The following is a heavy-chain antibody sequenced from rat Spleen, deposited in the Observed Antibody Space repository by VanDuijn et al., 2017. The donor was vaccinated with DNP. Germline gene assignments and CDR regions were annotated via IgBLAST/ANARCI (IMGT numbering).Heavy chain of an antibody. CDR2: ISYDGSST. J-gene: IGHJ2*01. CDR3: ARGGRNYYSGVDY. D-gene: IGHD1-1*01. V-gene: IGHV5-7*01. Sequence: EVQLVESGGGLVQPGRSLTLSCTASGFTFSDYNMAWVRQAPKKGLEWVATISYDGSSTFYRDSVKGRFTISRDNAKNTLYLQMNSLRSEDTATYYCARGGRNYYSGVDYWGQGVMVTVSS. CDR1: GFTFSDYN.